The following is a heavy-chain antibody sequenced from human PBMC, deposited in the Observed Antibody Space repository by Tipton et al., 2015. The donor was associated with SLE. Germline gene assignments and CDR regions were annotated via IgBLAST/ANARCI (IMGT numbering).Heavy chain of an antibody. V-gene: IGHV3-53*01. J-gene: IGHJ4*02. D-gene: IGHD1-26*01. CDR3: ARTVSKWSTQSSEFDF. CDR2: IYVGGNT. Sequence: SLRLSCAASGFIVSSNYMSWVRQAPGKGLDWVSSIYVGGNTYHADSVKGRFTISRDTSENTLYLQMNSLRAEDTGVYYCARTVSKWSTQSSEFDFWGQGTLVTVSS. CDR1: GFIVSSNY.